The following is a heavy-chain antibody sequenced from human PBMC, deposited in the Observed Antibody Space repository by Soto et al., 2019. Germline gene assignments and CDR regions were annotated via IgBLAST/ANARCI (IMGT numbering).Heavy chain of an antibody. J-gene: IGHJ4*02. V-gene: IGHV3-30-3*01. D-gene: IGHD6-13*01. CDR3: ARDLSRGSSWYGRFFDY. Sequence: GGSLRLSCAASGFTFSSYAMHWVRQAPGKGLEWVAVISYDGSNKYYADSVKGRFTISRDNSKNTLYLQMNSLRAEDTAVYYCARDLSRGSSWYGRFFDYWGQGTLVTVSS. CDR2: ISYDGSNK. CDR1: GFTFSSYA.